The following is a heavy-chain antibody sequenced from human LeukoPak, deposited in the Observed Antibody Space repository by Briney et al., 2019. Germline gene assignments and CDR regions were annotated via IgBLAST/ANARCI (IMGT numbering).Heavy chain of an antibody. J-gene: IGHJ4*02. V-gene: IGHV3-30*18. CDR2: ISYDGSNK. D-gene: IGHD2-2*01. Sequence: GRSLRLSCAASGFTFSSYGVHWVRQAPGKGLEWVAVISYDGSNKYYADSVKGRFTISRDNSKNTLYLQMNSLRAEDTAVYYCAKDSTVDNYFDYWGQGTLVTVSS. CDR1: GFTFSSYG. CDR3: AKDSTVDNYFDY.